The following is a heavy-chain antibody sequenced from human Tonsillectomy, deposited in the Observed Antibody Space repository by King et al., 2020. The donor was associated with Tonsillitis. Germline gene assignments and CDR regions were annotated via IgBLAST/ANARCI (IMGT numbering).Heavy chain of an antibody. CDR1: GDSINTISHY. V-gene: IGHV4-39*01. Sequence: QLQESGPGLVKPSETLSLTCNVSGDSINTISHYWGWIRQSPGKGLEWIGSAYYSGNTYYNASLKSRVTISVDTSKNQFSLKLSSVTVADTAVYYCARLLNADEKWGQGTLVTVSS. D-gene: IGHD3-9*01. CDR3: ARLLNADEK. CDR2: AYYSGNT. J-gene: IGHJ4*02.